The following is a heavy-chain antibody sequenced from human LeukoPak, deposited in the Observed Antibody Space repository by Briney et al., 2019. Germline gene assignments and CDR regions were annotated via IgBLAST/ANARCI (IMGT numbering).Heavy chain of an antibody. J-gene: IGHJ4*02. Sequence: SQTLSLTCAISGDSVSSNSAAWNWIRQSPSRGLEWLGSTYYRSKWYNDYAVSLKSRITINPDTAKNHFSLQLNSVTPEDTAVYSCAREGPRIGYSDSTGYYYWGQATLVTVSS. CDR1: GDSVSSNSAA. V-gene: IGHV6-1*01. CDR2: TYYRSKWYN. CDR3: AREGPRIGYSDSTGYYY. D-gene: IGHD3-22*01.